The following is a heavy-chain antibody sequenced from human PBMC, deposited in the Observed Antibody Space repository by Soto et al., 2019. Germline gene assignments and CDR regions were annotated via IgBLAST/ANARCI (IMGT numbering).Heavy chain of an antibody. CDR3: AKLVVTGIIDAFDI. CDR1: GFIFSSYA. J-gene: IGHJ3*02. V-gene: IGHV3-23*01. CDR2: ISSSGGNT. D-gene: IGHD2-21*02. Sequence: GGSLRLSCAASGFIFSSYAMSWVRQAPGKGLEWVSGISSSGGNTYYTDSVKGRFTISRDNSKNTLYLQMNSLRAEDTALYYCAKLVVTGIIDAFDIGGQGTMVTVSS.